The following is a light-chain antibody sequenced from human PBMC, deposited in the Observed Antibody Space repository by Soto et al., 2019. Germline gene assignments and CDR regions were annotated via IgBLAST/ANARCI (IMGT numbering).Light chain of an antibody. J-gene: IGKJ1*01. CDR3: QHHDSYSPSWP. V-gene: IGKV1-5*03. CDR2: MAS. CDR1: QNINEY. Sequence: DIQMTQSPSTLSXXGXXXXTXXXRXIQNINEYLAWYQQKPGKAPKLLIYMASSLESEVPSRFSGSGSGTEFTLTISSLQPDDSATYYCQHHDSYSPSWPFGQGTKVDIK.